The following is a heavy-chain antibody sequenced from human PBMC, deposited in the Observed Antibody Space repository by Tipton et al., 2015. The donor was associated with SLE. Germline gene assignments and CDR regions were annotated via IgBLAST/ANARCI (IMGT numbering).Heavy chain of an antibody. CDR1: GASISSYY. V-gene: IGHV4-59*01. D-gene: IGHD2-15*01. CDR2: IYYNRNT. Sequence: TLSLTCAVSGASISSYYWSWIRQPPGKGLEWIGYIYYNRNTLYSPSLKSRVTISVDTSKNQFNLKLRSVTVVDTAMYYCAREHISSLRDAFEVWGQGTMVTVS. CDR3: AREHISSLRDAFEV. J-gene: IGHJ3*01.